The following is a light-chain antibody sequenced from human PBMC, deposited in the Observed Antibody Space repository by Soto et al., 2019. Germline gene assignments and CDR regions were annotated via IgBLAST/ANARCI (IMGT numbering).Light chain of an antibody. CDR2: DAS. V-gene: IGKV1-5*01. Sequence: DIKLKMSPATVSASERDRVAITCLASQSISTWLAWYQQKPGKAPKVVIYDASSLESGVPSRFSGSGSGTEFTLTITSLQPDDFATYYCQQYDSYSSGTFGQGTKVDI. J-gene: IGKJ1*01. CDR3: QQYDSYSSGT. CDR1: QSISTW.